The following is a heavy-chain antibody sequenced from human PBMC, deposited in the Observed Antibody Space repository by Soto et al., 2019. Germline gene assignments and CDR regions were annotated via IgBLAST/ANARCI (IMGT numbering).Heavy chain of an antibody. CDR1: GFTFSSYG. V-gene: IGHV3-33*01. J-gene: IGHJ3*02. Sequence: QVQLVESGGGVVQPGRSLRLSCAASGFTFSSYGMHWVRQAPGKGLEWVAVIWYDGSNKYYADSVKGRFTISRDNSKNTLYRQMNSLRAEDTAVYYCARVIVGVFGRRDAFDIWGQGTMVTVSS. D-gene: IGHD1-26*01. CDR2: IWYDGSNK. CDR3: ARVIVGVFGRRDAFDI.